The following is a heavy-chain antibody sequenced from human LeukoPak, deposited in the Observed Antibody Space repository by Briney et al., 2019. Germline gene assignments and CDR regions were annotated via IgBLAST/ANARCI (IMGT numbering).Heavy chain of an antibody. D-gene: IGHD2-8*01. CDR3: ARSYCTNGVCYFYYFDY. CDR2: IYYSGST. CDR1: GGSISSGDYY. J-gene: IGHJ4*02. Sequence: SETLSLTCTVSGGSISSGDYYWSWIRQPPGKGLEWTGYIYYSGSTYYNPSLKSRVTISVDTSKNQFSLKLSSVTAADTAVYYCARSYCTNGVCYFYYFDYWGQGTLVTVSS. V-gene: IGHV4-30-4*08.